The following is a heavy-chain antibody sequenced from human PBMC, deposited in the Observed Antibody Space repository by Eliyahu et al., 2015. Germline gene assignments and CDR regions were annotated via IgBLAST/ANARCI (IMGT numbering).Heavy chain of an antibody. D-gene: IGHD2-8*02. J-gene: IGHJ2*01. Sequence: QVQLVESGGGVVQPGRSLRLSCAXXGFXFXXYGIXWVXQAPGKGLEWVALISYDGSNKYYADSVKGRFTISRDNSKNTLYLQMNSLRAEDTAVYYCAKLTGSRPDCTGGVCTDWYFDLWGRGTLVTVSS. CDR2: ISYDGSNK. V-gene: IGHV3-30*18. CDR1: GFXFXXYG. CDR3: AKLTGSRPDCTGGVCTDWYFDL.